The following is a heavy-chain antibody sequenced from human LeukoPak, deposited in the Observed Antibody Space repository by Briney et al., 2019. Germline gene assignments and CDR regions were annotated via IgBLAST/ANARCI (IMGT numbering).Heavy chain of an antibody. CDR1: GGSVGSSSYY. CDR3: ARRYFDWLGISDYFDY. CDR2: IYYSGST. Sequence: PSETLSLTCSVSGGSVGSSSYYWGWIRQSPGKGLEWIGNIYYSGSTYYNPSLKSRVTISVDTSKNQFSLKLSSVTAADTAVYYCARRYFDWLGISDYFDYWGQGTLVTVSS. J-gene: IGHJ4*02. D-gene: IGHD3-9*01. V-gene: IGHV4-39*01.